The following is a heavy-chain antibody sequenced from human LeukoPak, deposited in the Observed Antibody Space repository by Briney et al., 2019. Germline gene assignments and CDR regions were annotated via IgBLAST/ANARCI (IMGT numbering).Heavy chain of an antibody. CDR3: ARDPEYSSSSVDYYYYMDV. V-gene: IGHV3-11*01. CDR2: ISSSGSTI. Sequence: GGSLRLSCAASGFTFSDYYMSWIRQAPGKGLEWVSYISSSGSTIYYADSVKGRFTISRDNAKNSLYLQMNSLRAEDTAVYYCARDPEYSSSSVDYYYYMDVWGKGTTVTVSS. CDR1: GFTFSDYY. J-gene: IGHJ6*03. D-gene: IGHD6-6*01.